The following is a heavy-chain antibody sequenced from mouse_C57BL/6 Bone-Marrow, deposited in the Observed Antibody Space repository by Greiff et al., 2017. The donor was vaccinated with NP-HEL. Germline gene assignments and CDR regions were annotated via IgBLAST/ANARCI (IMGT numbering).Heavy chain of an antibody. Sequence: EVQGVESGGGLVKPGGSLKLSCAASGFTFSDYGMHWVRQAPGKGLEWVAYISSGGSTIYYADTVKGRFTISRDNAKNTLFLQMSHLKSEDTAMYYWASAYVRFSYWGQGTLVTVAA. J-gene: IGHJ3*01. CDR3: ASAYVRFSY. CDR2: ISSGGSTI. V-gene: IGHV5-17*01. CDR1: GFTFSDYG. D-gene: IGHD1-1*01.